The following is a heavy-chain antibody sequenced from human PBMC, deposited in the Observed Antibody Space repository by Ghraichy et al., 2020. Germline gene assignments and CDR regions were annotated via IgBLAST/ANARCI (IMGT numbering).Heavy chain of an antibody. V-gene: IGHV4-59*01. CDR2: IYYSGST. Sequence: ESLNISCTVSGGSISSYYWSWIRQPPGKGLEWIGYIYYSGSTNYNPSLKSRVTISVDTSKNQFSLKLSSVTAADTAVYYCARWGGSSSSGAFDIWGQGTMVTVSS. J-gene: IGHJ3*02. D-gene: IGHD6-6*01. CDR1: GGSISSYY. CDR3: ARWGGSSSSGAFDI.